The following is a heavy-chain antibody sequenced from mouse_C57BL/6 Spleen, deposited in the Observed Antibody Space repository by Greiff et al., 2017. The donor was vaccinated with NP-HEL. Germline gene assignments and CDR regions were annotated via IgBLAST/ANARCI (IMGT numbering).Heavy chain of an antibody. CDR2: INPNNGGT. CDR3: ARFYYGRGFAD. CDR1: GYTFTDYY. Sequence: VQLQQSGPELVKPGASVKISCKASGYTFTDYYMNWVKQSHGKSLEWIGDINPNNGGTSYNQKFKGKATLTVDKSSSTAYMELRSLTSEDSAVYYCARFYYGRGFADRGQGTLVTVSA. J-gene: IGHJ3*01. V-gene: IGHV1-26*01. D-gene: IGHD1-1*01.